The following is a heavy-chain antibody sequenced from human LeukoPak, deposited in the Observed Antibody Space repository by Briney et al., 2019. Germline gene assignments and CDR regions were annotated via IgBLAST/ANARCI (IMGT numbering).Heavy chain of an antibody. CDR2: IYYSGST. D-gene: IGHD3-16*01. CDR3: ARSDDYVWGSNDY. CDR1: GGSISSSSYY. J-gene: IGHJ4*02. Sequence: TSETLSLTCTVSGGSISSSSYYWGWIRQPPGKGLEWTGSIYYSGSTYYNPSLKSRVTISVDTSKNQFSLKLSSVTAADTAVYYCARSDDYVWGSNDYWGQGTLVTVSS. V-gene: IGHV4-39*01.